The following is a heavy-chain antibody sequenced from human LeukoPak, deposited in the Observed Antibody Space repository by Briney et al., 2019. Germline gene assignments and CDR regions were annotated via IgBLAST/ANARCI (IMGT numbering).Heavy chain of an antibody. D-gene: IGHD5-18*01. V-gene: IGHV3-23*01. CDR1: GFTFSSYA. J-gene: IGHJ4*02. CDR3: AKGSIQLWYTPLWRY. Sequence: GGSLRLSCAASGFTFSSYAMSWVRQAPGEGLEWVSAISCSGGSTYYADSVKGRFTISRDNSKNTLYLQMNSLRAEDTAVYYCAKGSIQLWYTPLWRYWGQGTLVTVSS. CDR2: ISCSGGST.